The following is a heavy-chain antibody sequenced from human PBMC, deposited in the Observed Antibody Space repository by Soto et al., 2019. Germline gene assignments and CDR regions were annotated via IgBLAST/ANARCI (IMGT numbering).Heavy chain of an antibody. D-gene: IGHD3-9*01. CDR2: ISAYNGKT. V-gene: IGHV1-18*01. Sequence: QVQLVQSGAEVKKPGASVKVSCKTSGYPFTSYGINWVRQAPGQGPEWMGWISAYNGKTSYTQKFQGRVTMTTDTXXSTAYMEKRSRRSDGTAVYYCARDRLIALTGLLHYWGQGTLVTVSS. CDR3: ARDRLIALTGLLHY. CDR1: GYPFTSYG. J-gene: IGHJ4*02.